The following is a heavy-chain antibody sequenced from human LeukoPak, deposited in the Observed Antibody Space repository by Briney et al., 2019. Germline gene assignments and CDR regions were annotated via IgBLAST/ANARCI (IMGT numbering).Heavy chain of an antibody. V-gene: IGHV3-23*01. CDR2: ISGSGGST. J-gene: IGHJ5*02. D-gene: IGHD6-13*01. CDR3: AKGIAAGLQNWFDP. CDR1: GFTFSSYA. Sequence: GESLRLSCAASGFTFSSYAMSWVRQAPGKGLEWVSAISGSGGSTYYADSVKGRFTISRDNSKNTLYLQMNSLRAEDTAVYYCAKGIAAGLQNWFDPWGQGTLVTVSS.